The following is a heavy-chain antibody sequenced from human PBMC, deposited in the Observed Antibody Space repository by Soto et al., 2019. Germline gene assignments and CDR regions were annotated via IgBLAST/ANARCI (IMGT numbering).Heavy chain of an antibody. CDR3: AGPSGSWSYSDAFDI. V-gene: IGHV1-69*13. CDR2: IIPIFGTA. J-gene: IGHJ3*02. Sequence: AVPGPCRATCGSISSYAFSWVRQAPRQGLEWMGGIIPIFGTANYAQKFQGRVTITADESTSTAYMELSSLRSEDTAVYYCAGPSGSWSYSDAFDIWGQGTMVTVSS. D-gene: IGHD3-10*01. CDR1: CGSISSYA.